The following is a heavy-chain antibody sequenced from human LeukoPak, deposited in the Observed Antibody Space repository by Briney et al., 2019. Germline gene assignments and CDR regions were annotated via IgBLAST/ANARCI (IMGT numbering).Heavy chain of an antibody. CDR3: ARVPAKVVIDY. Sequence: SETLSLTCTVSGGSISSGSYYWSWIRQPAGKGLEWIGRIYTNGSTNYNPSLKSRVTISVDTSKNQFSLKLSSVTAADTAVYYCARVPAKVVIDYWGQGTLVTVSS. CDR1: GGSISSGSYY. D-gene: IGHD3-22*01. CDR2: IYTNGST. J-gene: IGHJ4*02. V-gene: IGHV4-61*02.